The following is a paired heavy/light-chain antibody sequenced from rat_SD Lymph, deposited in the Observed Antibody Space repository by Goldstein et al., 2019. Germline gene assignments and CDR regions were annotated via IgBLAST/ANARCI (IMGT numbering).Light chain of an antibody. CDR2: NAN. CDR1: QNINRY. Sequence: DIQMTQSPSFLSASVGDRVTINCKASQNINRYLNWYQQKLGEAPKLLIYNANSLQTGIPSRFSGSGSGTDFTLTISSLQPEDVATYFCLQHNSWPWTFGGGTKLELK. CDR3: LQHNSWPWT. J-gene: IGKJ1*01. V-gene: IGKV22S4*01.
Heavy chain of an antibody. CDR2: IKPDGSRT. D-gene: IGHD1-2*01. CDR1: RFTFSSYW. CDR3: VTSYITIAAISIDYYVMDA. Sequence: EVKLVESGGGLVLSGGSLKLSCVASRFTFSSYWMTLVQQTPGKALEWIGEIKPDGSRTNYAPSLKNRFTISRDNAKSTLYLQMSNVRSEDTATYYCVTSYITIAAISIDYYVMDAWGQGASVTVSS. J-gene: IGHJ4*01. V-gene: IGHV11-8*01.